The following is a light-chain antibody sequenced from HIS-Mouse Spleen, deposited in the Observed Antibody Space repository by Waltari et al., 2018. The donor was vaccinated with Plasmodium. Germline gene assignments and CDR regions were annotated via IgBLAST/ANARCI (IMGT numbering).Light chain of an antibody. V-gene: IGLV1-40*01. CDR3: QSYDSSLSGSWV. J-gene: IGLJ3*02. CDR2: GNS. CDR1: SSNIGAGYD. Sequence: QSVLTQPPSVSGAPGQRVTISCTGSSSNIGAGYDVHWYQQLPGTAPKLLIYGNSTRPSGFPGRFSGAKSGTSASLAITGLQAEDEADYYCQSYDSSLSGSWVFGGGTKLTVL.